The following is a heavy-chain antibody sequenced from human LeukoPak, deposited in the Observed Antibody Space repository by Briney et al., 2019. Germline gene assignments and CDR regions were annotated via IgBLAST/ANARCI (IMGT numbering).Heavy chain of an antibody. CDR1: GFTFSSYW. J-gene: IGHJ4*02. CDR3: ARAHTVVVVSCDY. CDR2: INSDGSST. Sequence: GGSLRLSCAASGFTFSSYWMNWVRQAPGKGRGWFSRINSDGSSTSYADSVKGRFTISRDNAKNTLYLQMNSLRAEDTAVYYCARAHTVVVVSCDYWGQGTLVTVSS. D-gene: IGHD2-15*01. V-gene: IGHV3-74*01.